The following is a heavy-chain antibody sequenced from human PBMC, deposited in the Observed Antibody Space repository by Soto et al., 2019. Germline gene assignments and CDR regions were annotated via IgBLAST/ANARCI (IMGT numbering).Heavy chain of an antibody. CDR1: GGTFSSYT. Sequence: QVQLVQSGAEVKKPGSSVKVSCKASGGTFSSYTISWVRQAPGQGLGWMGRIIPILGIANYAQKFQGRVTITADKSTSTAYMELSSLRSEDTAVYYCARTLRWQTNSWFDPWGQGTLVTVSS. V-gene: IGHV1-69*02. CDR3: ARTLRWQTNSWFDP. J-gene: IGHJ5*02. CDR2: IIPILGIA. D-gene: IGHD4-17*01.